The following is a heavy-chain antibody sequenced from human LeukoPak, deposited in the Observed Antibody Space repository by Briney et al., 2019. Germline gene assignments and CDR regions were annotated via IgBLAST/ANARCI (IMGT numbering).Heavy chain of an antibody. Sequence: ASVKVSCKVSGYTLTELSIHWVRQAPGKGLEWMGGFDPEDGETIYAQKFQGRVTMTEDTSTDTAYMELSSLRSEDTAVYYCATAQYYYGSGYAFDIWGQGTMVTVSS. J-gene: IGHJ3*02. CDR2: FDPEDGET. CDR3: ATAQYYYGSGYAFDI. D-gene: IGHD3-10*01. V-gene: IGHV1-24*01. CDR1: GYTLTELS.